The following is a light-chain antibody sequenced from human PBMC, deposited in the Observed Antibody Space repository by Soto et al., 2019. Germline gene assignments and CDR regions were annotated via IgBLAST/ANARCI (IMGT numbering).Light chain of an antibody. Sequence: EIVLTQSPATLSLSPGERATLSCRASQSVSNYLAWYQQKPGQAPRLLIYDVTNRATGIPASLSGSGSGTDFTLTIGGLEPETLEFYYCKSLSVFAPGTNVISN. CDR3: KSLSV. CDR2: DVT. J-gene: IGKJ3*01. V-gene: IGKV3-11*01. CDR1: QSVSNY.